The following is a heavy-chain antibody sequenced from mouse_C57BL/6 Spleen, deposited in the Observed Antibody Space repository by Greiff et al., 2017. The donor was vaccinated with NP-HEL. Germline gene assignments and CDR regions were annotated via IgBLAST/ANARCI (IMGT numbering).Heavy chain of an antibody. J-gene: IGHJ3*01. V-gene: IGHV14-4*01. Sequence: EVQLQQSGAELVRPGASVKLSCTASRFNIKDDYMHWVKQRPEQGLEWIGWIDPENGDTEYASKFQGKATITADTSSNTAYLQLSSLTSEDTAVYYCTTDYSSAWLAYWGQGTLVTVSA. CDR3: TTDYSSAWLAY. CDR2: IDPENGDT. CDR1: RFNIKDDY. D-gene: IGHD2-13*01.